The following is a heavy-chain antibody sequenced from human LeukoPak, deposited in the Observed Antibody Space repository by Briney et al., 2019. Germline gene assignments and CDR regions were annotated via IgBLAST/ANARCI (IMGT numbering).Heavy chain of an antibody. V-gene: IGHV3-30*18. CDR1: GFTFSSYG. J-gene: IGHJ4*02. CDR2: ISYDGSTE. CDR3: AKETYSTSWQLDS. D-gene: IGHD2-2*01. Sequence: RGSLRLSCAASGFTFSSYGMHWVRQAPGKGLEWVAVISYDGSTEYYIDSVKGRFTISRDNSKNTLYLQMNSLRAEDTAVYYCAKETYSTSWQLDSWGQGTLVTVSS.